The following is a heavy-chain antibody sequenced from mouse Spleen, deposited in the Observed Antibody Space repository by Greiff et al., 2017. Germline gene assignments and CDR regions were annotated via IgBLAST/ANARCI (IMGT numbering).Heavy chain of an antibody. CDR3: ARSLRRYYAMDY. V-gene: IGHV1-26*01. CDR1: GYTFTDYY. D-gene: IGHD1-1*01. Sequence: EVQLQQSGPELVKPGASVKISCKASGYTFTDYYMNWVKQSHGKSLEWIGDINPNNGGTSYNQKFKGKATLTVDKSSSTAYMELRSLTSEDSAVYYCARSLRRYYAMDYWGQGTSVTVSS. CDR2: INPNNGGT. J-gene: IGHJ4*01.